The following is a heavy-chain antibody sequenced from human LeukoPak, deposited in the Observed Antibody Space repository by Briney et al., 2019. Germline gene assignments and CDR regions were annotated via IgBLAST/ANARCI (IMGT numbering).Heavy chain of an antibody. CDR2: IFYSGST. J-gene: IGHJ3*02. CDR1: GGSISTSNYY. V-gene: IGHV4-39*07. Sequence: PSETLSLTCTVSGGSISTSNYYWGWIRQPPGKGLEWIGNIFYSGSTYYSPSVKSRVTISLDTSRNQFSLKLNSVTAADTAVYYCAKSNGYGLVDIXGQGTMVTVSS. CDR3: AKSNGYGLVDI. D-gene: IGHD3-10*01.